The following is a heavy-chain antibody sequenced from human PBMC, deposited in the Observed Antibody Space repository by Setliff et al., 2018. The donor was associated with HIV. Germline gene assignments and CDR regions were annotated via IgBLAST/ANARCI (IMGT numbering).Heavy chain of an antibody. D-gene: IGHD6-13*01. Sequence: SETLSLTCTVSGGSISSFYWSWIRQPPGKGLEWLGYIYYSGSTNYNPSLKSRVTISVDTSKNQFSLNLRSVTAADTAVYYCARSPAAEGYWGQGTLVTVSS. CDR3: ARSPAAEGY. CDR2: IYYSGST. J-gene: IGHJ4*02. V-gene: IGHV4-59*08. CDR1: GGSISSFY.